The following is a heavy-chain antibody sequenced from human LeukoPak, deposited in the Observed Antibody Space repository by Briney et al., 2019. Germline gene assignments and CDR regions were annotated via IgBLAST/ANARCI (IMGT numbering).Heavy chain of an antibody. J-gene: IGHJ4*02. V-gene: IGHV1-18*01. CDR1: GYTFTSYG. Sequence: ASVKVSCKASGYTFTSYGISWVRQAPGQGLEWVGWISAYNGNTNYAQKLQGRVTMTTDTSTSTAYMELRSLRSDDTAVYYCARDIGGLGELSLGYWGQGTLVTVSS. D-gene: IGHD3-16*02. CDR2: ISAYNGNT. CDR3: ARDIGGLGELSLGY.